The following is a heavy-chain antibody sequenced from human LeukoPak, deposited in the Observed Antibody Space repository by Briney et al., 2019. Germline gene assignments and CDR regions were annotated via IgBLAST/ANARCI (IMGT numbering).Heavy chain of an antibody. CDR1: GFSISSHW. CDR3: ARGPPYGSRSDFLDS. CDR2: LKEDVSAR. Sequence: GGSLRLSCVASGFSISSHWMSWVRQAPGKGLEWVASLKEDVSARNLVDSVKGRFTISTDNAKNSLNLQMNSLTVEDTAVYYCARGPPYGSRSDFLDSWGLGTLVTVSS. J-gene: IGHJ4*02. D-gene: IGHD3-10*01. V-gene: IGHV3-7*01.